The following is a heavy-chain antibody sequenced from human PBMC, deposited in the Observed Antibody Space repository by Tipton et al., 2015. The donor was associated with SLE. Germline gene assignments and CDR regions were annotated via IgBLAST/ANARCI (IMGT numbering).Heavy chain of an antibody. J-gene: IGHJ4*02. D-gene: IGHD3-10*01. V-gene: IGHV4-34*01. CDR3: ARGDYGSGSYYNARRREPFDY. CDR1: GGSFSGYY. Sequence: TLSLTCAVYGGSFSGYYWSWIHQPPGKGLEWIGEINHSGSTNYNPSLKSRVTISVDTSKNQFSLKLSSVTAADTAVYYCARGDYGSGSYYNARRREPFDYWGQGTLVTVSS. CDR2: INHSGST.